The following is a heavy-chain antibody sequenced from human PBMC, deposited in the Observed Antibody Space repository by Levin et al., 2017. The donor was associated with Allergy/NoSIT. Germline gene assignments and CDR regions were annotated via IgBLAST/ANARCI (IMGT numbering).Heavy chain of an antibody. CDR1: GGSFSGYY. D-gene: IGHD3-22*01. CDR2: INHSGST. V-gene: IGHV4-34*01. J-gene: IGHJ5*02. Sequence: SQTLSLTCAVYGGSFSGYYWSWIRQPPGKGLEWIGEINHSGSTNYNPSLKSRVTISVDTSKNQFSLKLSSVTAADTAVYYCARGLDYYDSPEDNWFDPWGQGTLVTVSS. CDR3: ARGLDYYDSPEDNWFDP.